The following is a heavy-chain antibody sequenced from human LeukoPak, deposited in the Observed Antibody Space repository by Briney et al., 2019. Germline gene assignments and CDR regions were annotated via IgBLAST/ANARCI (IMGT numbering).Heavy chain of an antibody. J-gene: IGHJ4*02. V-gene: IGHV3-64*01. CDR3: ARSLYSSSTYLPDY. D-gene: IGHD6-6*01. Sequence: GGSLRLSCAASGFTFSSYAMHWVRQAPGKGLEYVSAISSNGGSTYYANSAKGRFTISRDNSKNTLYLQMGSLRAEDMAVYYCARSLYSSSTYLPDYWGQGTLVTVSS. CDR1: GFTFSSYA. CDR2: ISSNGGST.